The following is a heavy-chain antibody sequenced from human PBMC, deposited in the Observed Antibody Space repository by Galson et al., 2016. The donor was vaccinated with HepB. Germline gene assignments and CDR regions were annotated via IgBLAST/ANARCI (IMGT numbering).Heavy chain of an antibody. CDR1: GFTFHDYA. J-gene: IGHJ4*02. Sequence: SLRLSCAASGFTFHDYAIHWVRQAPGKGLEWVATIEKGGNKKYYVDSVKGRFTISRDDAKKSVDLQMNSLRTEDTAVYYCARGGYIFDSWGQGTLVTVSS. CDR2: IEKGGNKK. CDR3: ARGGYIFDS. D-gene: IGHD5-18*01. V-gene: IGHV3-7*01.